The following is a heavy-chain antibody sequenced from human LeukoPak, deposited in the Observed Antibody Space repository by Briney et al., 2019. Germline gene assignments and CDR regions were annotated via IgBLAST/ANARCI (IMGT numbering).Heavy chain of an antibody. V-gene: IGHV3-30*02. Sequence: PGGSLRLSCAASGFTFSSYGMHWVRQAPGKGLEWVAFIRYDGSNKYYADSVKGRFTISRGNSKNTLYLQMNSLRAEDTAVYYCAKDRHIVVVVAASGVDYWGQGTLVTVSS. J-gene: IGHJ4*02. CDR2: IRYDGSNK. CDR3: AKDRHIVVVVAASGVDY. D-gene: IGHD2-15*01. CDR1: GFTFSSYG.